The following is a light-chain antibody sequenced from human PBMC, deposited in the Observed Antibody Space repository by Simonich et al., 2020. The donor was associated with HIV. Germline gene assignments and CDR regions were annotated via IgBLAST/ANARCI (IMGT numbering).Light chain of an antibody. J-gene: IGKJ1*01. CDR2: GAS. V-gene: IGKV3-15*01. Sequence: EIVMTQSPSTLSVSPGDRATLSCRASQRVSRNLAWYQQKPGQAPRLLIYGASTRATGIPARFSGSGAGTELTLTISSPQSEDFAVYYCQQYNNWWTFGQGTKVEIK. CDR3: QQYNNWWT. CDR1: QRVSRN.